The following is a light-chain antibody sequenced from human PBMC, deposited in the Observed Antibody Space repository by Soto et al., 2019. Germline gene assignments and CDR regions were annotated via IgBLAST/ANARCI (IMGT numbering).Light chain of an antibody. CDR3: LQYKSFSLVT. Sequence: DIQVTQSPSTLSASVGDRVTITCRASQSVNAWVAWYQQKPGKAPKLLIYKASTLESGVPSRFSGYGSETEFSLTISSLQPDDFATYYCLQYKSFSLVTFGQGTRVDLK. V-gene: IGKV1-5*03. J-gene: IGKJ5*01. CDR2: KAS. CDR1: QSVNAW.